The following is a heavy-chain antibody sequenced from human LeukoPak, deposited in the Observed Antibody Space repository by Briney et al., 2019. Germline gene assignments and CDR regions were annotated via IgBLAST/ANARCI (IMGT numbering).Heavy chain of an antibody. J-gene: IGHJ5*02. CDR3: ARIRYDLLWFGENWFDP. CDR2: IYPGDSDT. D-gene: IGHD3-10*01. Sequence: GESLKISFQGSGYRFTSYWIGWVRQMPGKGLEWMGIIYPGDSDTRYSPSFQGRVTISADKSISTAYLQWSSLKASDTAMYYCARIRYDLLWFGENWFDPWGQGTLVTVSS. CDR1: GYRFTSYW. V-gene: IGHV5-51*01.